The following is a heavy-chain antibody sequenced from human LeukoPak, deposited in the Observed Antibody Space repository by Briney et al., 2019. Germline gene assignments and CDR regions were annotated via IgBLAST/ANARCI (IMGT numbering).Heavy chain of an antibody. D-gene: IGHD3-22*01. CDR2: INSNGTST. CDR1: GFTFSDYF. Sequence: PGGSLRLSCATSGFTFSDYFMSWIRRAPGKGLEWVSYINSNGTSTYYADSLKGRFTISRDNAKNSLYLQMNSLRAEDTAVYYCARDARTYYYDSSGYRGYYYYYGMDVWGQGTTVTVSS. V-gene: IGHV3-11*01. J-gene: IGHJ6*02. CDR3: ARDARTYYYDSSGYRGYYYYYGMDV.